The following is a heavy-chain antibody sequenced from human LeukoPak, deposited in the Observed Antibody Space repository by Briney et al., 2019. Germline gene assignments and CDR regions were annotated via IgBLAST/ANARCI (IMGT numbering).Heavy chain of an antibody. CDR2: IYRGEST. D-gene: IGHD3-10*01. Sequence: GGSLRLSCAASGFSVSSNYMTWVRQAPGKGLEWVSVIYRGESTYYADSVKGRFTISRDNSRNMLHLQMNSLRTGDTAVYYCARSYDHSGSGSPDYWGQGALVIVSS. V-gene: IGHV3-66*01. CDR3: ARSYDHSGSGSPDY. CDR1: GFSVSSNY. J-gene: IGHJ4*02.